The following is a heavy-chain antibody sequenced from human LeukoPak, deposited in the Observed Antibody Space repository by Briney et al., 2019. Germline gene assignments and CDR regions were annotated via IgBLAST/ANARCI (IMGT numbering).Heavy chain of an antibody. Sequence: SQTLSLTCDVSGGSISTIGYSWSWVRQPPGKGLEWIGYIYQSGSTSYNPSLQSRVTISIDRSKNQFSLKLSSVTAADTAVYYCASRAYCGGDCYPGGDYWGQGTLVTVSS. D-gene: IGHD2-21*02. CDR1: GGSISTIGYS. CDR2: IYQSGST. J-gene: IGHJ4*02. V-gene: IGHV4-30-2*01. CDR3: ASRAYCGGDCYPGGDY.